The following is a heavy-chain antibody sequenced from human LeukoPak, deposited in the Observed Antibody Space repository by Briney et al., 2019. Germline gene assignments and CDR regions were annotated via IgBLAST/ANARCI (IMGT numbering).Heavy chain of an antibody. CDR3: ARGGSGDESWSGSAINWVDA. V-gene: IGHV4-59*11. CDR1: GASFTSHY. D-gene: IGHD3-3*01. J-gene: IGHJ5*02. CDR2: IFETRRT. Sequence: SGTLCLTCAVSGASFTSHYWSCVRQPPGTGLEWIGYIFETRRTNYSPYFKSRVTISADTSKNQFSLILSSVTAADPAVYYCARGGSGDESWSGSAINWVDAWGQGTLVTVSS.